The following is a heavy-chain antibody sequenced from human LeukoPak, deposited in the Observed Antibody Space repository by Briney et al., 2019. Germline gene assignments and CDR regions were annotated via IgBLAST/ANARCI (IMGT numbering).Heavy chain of an antibody. D-gene: IGHD3-3*01. Sequence: KPSETLSLTCTVSGGSISSYYWSWIRQPPGKGLEWIGYIYYSGSTNYNPSLKSRVTISVDTSKNQFSLKLSSVTAADTAVYYCARGRRSQGFDYWGQGTLVTVSS. V-gene: IGHV4-59*01. CDR3: ARGRRSQGFDY. J-gene: IGHJ4*02. CDR2: IYYSGST. CDR1: GGSISSYY.